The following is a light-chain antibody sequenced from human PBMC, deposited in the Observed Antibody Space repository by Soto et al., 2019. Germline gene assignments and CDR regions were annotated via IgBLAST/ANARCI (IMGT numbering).Light chain of an antibody. CDR3: QQYDNWPRT. Sequence: DIVLTQSPGTLYLSPGERATLSCRASQSIRSSSLAWYQQKPGQAPRLLIYGGSSRATGIPDRFSGGGSGTDFTLTISRLEPEDFAVYYCQQYDNWPRTFGQGTKVDI. CDR2: GGS. J-gene: IGKJ1*01. CDR1: QSIRSSS. V-gene: IGKV3-20*01.